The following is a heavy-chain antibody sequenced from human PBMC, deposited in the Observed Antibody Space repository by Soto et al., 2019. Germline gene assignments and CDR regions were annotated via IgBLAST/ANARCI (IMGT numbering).Heavy chain of an antibody. CDR2: INSDGSST. D-gene: IGHD5-12*01. J-gene: IGHJ4*02. Sequence: GGSLSLSCAASGFTFSSYWMHWVRQAPGKGLVWVSRINSDGSSTSYADSVKGRFTISRDNAKNTLYLQMNSLRAEDTAVYYCATLGVEMATLATGYYFDYWGQGTLVTVSS. V-gene: IGHV3-74*01. CDR3: ATLGVEMATLATGYYFDY. CDR1: GFTFSSYW.